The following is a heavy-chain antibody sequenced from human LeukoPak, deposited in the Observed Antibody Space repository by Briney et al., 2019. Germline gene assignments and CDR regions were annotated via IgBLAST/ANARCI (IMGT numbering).Heavy chain of an antibody. J-gene: IGHJ4*02. D-gene: IGHD2-2*01. CDR1: GFTFSSYS. V-gene: IGHV3-21*01. CDR3: ARDADIVVVPAANYFDY. Sequence: GGSLRLSCAASGFTFSSYSMNWVRQAPGKGLEWVSSISSSSSYIYYADSVKGRFTISRDNAKNSLYLQMNSLRAEDTAVYFCARDADIVVVPAANYFDYWGQGTLVTVSS. CDR2: ISSSSSYI.